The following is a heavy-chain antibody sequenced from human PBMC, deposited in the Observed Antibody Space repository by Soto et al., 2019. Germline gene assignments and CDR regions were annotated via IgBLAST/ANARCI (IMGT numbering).Heavy chain of an antibody. CDR1: GFTFSSYA. Sequence: GGSLRLSCAASGFTFSSYAMSWVRQAPGKGLEWVSAISGSGGSTYYADSVKGRFTISRDNSKNTLNLQMNSLRAEDTAVYYCAKVLQGYSSSWYYYYYYMDVWGKGTTVTVSS. J-gene: IGHJ6*03. CDR3: AKVLQGYSSSWYYYYYYMDV. D-gene: IGHD6-13*01. CDR2: ISGSGGST. V-gene: IGHV3-23*01.